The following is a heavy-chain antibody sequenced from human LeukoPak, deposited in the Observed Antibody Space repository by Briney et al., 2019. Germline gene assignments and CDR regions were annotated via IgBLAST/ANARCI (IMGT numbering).Heavy chain of an antibody. V-gene: IGHV3-15*01. CDR2: IKSKTDGGTT. CDR3: SAAYYDMILIDY. Sequence: GGSLRLSCAASGFTFSNAWMSWVRQAPGKGREWVGRIKSKTDGGTTDYAAPVKGRFTISRDDSKNTLYLQMNSLKTEDTAVYYCSAAYYDMILIDYWGQGTLVTVSS. D-gene: IGHD3-9*01. CDR1: GFTFSNAW. J-gene: IGHJ4*02.